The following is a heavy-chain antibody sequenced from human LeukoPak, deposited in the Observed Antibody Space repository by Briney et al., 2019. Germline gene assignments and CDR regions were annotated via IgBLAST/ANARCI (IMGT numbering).Heavy chain of an antibody. CDR2: INHGGST. J-gene: IGHJ6*02. V-gene: IGHV4-34*01. CDR3: ARGRPLYYDILTGYPNPLYYYYGMDV. D-gene: IGHD3-9*01. CDR1: GGSFSGYY. Sequence: SETLSLTCAVYGGSFSGYYWSWIRQPPGKGLEWSGEINHGGSTNYNPSLKSRVNISVDTSKNQFSLNLSSVTAADTAVYYCARGRPLYYDILTGYPNPLYYYYGMDVWGQGTTVTVSS.